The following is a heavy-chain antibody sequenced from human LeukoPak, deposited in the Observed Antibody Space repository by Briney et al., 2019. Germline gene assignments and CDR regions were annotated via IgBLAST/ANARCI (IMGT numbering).Heavy chain of an antibody. Sequence: ASVTVSCTASGYTFTSYYIYWVRQAPRPGLEWMGIINPSGGSTSYAQKFQGRVTMTRDMSTSTVYMELSSLRSEDTAVYYCARGSRSSSWSTISYWGQGTLVTVSS. CDR1: GYTFTSYY. J-gene: IGHJ4*02. V-gene: IGHV1-46*01. CDR3: ARGSRSSSWSTISY. CDR2: INPSGGST. D-gene: IGHD6-13*01.